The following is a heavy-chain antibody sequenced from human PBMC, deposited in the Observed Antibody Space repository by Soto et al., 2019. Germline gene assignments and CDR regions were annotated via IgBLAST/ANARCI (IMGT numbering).Heavy chain of an antibody. D-gene: IGHD2-15*01. CDR3: TRADHPFEYCSGGSCYFFDY. CDR1: GFTFGDYA. CDR2: IRSKAYGGTT. V-gene: IGHV3-49*03. J-gene: IGHJ4*02. Sequence: GGSLRLSCTASGFTFGDYAMSWFRQAPGKGLEWVGFIRSKAYGGTTEYAASVKGRFTISRDDSKSIAYLQMNSLKTEDTAVYYCTRADHPFEYCSGGSCYFFDYWGQGTLVTVSS.